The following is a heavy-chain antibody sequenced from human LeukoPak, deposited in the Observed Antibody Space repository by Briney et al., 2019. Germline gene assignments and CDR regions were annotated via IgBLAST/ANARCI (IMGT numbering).Heavy chain of an antibody. CDR3: ARDWAGAGGGCSGGSCYYDAFDI. V-gene: IGHV1-2*06. Sequence: ASVKVSCKASGHTFTSYYMHWVRQAPGQGLEWMGRINPNSGGTNYAQKFQGRVTMTRDTSISTAYMELSRLRSDDTAVYYCARDWAGAGGGCSGGSCYYDAFDIWGQGTMVTVSS. CDR2: INPNSGGT. D-gene: IGHD2-15*01. J-gene: IGHJ3*02. CDR1: GHTFTSYY.